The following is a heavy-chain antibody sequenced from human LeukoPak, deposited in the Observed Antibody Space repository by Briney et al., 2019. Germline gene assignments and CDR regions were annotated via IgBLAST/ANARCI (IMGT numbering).Heavy chain of an antibody. CDR2: IKQDGSDI. Sequence: GGSLRLSCAASGFTFTNYWMSWVRQAPGKGLEWVANIKQDGSDIFYVDSVKGRFTISRDNAKNSLYPQMNSLRAEDTAIYYCARDKVIGATLFDYWGQGTLVTVSS. CDR3: ARDKVIGATLFDY. J-gene: IGHJ4*02. CDR1: GFTFTNYW. V-gene: IGHV3-7*01. D-gene: IGHD1-26*01.